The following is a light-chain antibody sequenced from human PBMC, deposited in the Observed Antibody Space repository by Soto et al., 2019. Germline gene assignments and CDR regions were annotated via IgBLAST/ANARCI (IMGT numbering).Light chain of an antibody. CDR3: SSYTTSSTVV. CDR1: SSDIGGYDY. V-gene: IGLV2-14*01. CDR2: EVT. Sequence: QSALTQPASVSGSPGQSITISCTGSSSDIGGYDYVSWYQQHPDKAPKLIIYEVTNRPSGVSIRFSGSKSGNTASLTVSGLQVEDEANYYCSSYTTSSTVVFSGGTKVTVL. J-gene: IGLJ2*01.